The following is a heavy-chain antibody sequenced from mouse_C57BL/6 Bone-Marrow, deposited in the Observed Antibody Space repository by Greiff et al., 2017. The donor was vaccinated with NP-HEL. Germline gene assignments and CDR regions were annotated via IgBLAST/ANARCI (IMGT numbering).Heavy chain of an antibody. CDR2: ISSGGSYT. D-gene: IGHD3-2*02. CDR1: GFTFSSYG. CDR3: AREYSSSYVAWFAY. Sequence: EVQRVESGGDLVKPGGSLKLSCAASGFTFSSYGMSWVRQTPDKRLEWVATISSGGSYTYYPDNVKGRFTIARDNAKNTLYLQMSILKSEDTAMYYCAREYSSSYVAWFAYWGQGTLVTVSA. V-gene: IGHV5-6*01. J-gene: IGHJ3*01.